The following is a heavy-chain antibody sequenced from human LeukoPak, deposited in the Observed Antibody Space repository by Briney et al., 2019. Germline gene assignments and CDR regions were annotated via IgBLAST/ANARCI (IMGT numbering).Heavy chain of an antibody. V-gene: IGHV1-2*02. CDR1: GYTLTGYY. J-gene: IGHJ4*02. D-gene: IGHD3-16*01. CDR2: INPNSGGT. Sequence: ASVKVSCKASGYTLTGYYMHWVRQAPGQGLEWMGWINPNSGGTNYAQKFRGRVTMTRDTSISTAYMELSRLRSDDTAVYYCARLTGGGNTALYWGQGTLVTVSS. CDR3: ARLTGGGNTALY.